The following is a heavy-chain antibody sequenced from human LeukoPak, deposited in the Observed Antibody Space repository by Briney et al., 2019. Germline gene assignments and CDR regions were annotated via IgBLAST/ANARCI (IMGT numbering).Heavy chain of an antibody. V-gene: IGHV3-9*03. CDR3: ARKVGSTWAEDIDY. D-gene: IGHD6-13*01. J-gene: IGHJ4*02. CDR2: ISWNSGSI. CDR1: GFTFDDYA. Sequence: GGSLRLSCAASGFTFDDYAMHWVRQAPGKGLEWVSGISWNSGSIGYADSVKGRFTISRDNAKNSLYLQMNSLRAEDMALYYCARKVGSTWAEDIDYWGQGTLVTVSS.